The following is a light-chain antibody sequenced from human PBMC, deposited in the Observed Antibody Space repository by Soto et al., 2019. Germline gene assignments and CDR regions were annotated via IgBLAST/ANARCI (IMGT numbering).Light chain of an antibody. CDR1: QSISTY. J-gene: IGKJ4*02. V-gene: IGKV3-11*01. CDR2: GAS. Sequence: DIVLTQSPATLSLSPGEKATLSCRASQSISTYLAWYQQKPGQAHRLLIYGASTRAAGIPARFSGSGSGTDFTLTSSSLELEDFAAYHCQQRGTWPSFGGGTKVEI. CDR3: QQRGTWPS.